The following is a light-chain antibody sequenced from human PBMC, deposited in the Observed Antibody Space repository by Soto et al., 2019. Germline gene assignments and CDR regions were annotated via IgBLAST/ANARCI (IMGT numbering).Light chain of an antibody. CDR2: EVS. CDR1: QSLLHRDGKTY. V-gene: IGKV2D-29*01. Sequence: DIVMTQTPVSLSVTPGQPASISCKSSQSLLHRDGKTYLYWYLQKLGQPPQLLIYEVSNRLSGVPHRFSGSGSGTDFTLKISRVEAEDAGIYYCMQGIQIPVTFGQGTRLEIK. J-gene: IGKJ5*01. CDR3: MQGIQIPVT.